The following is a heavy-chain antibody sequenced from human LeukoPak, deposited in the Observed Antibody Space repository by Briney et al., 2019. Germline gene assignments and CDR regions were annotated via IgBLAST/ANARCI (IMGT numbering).Heavy chain of an antibody. CDR3: ARVTPIAVAGHGFYGMDV. V-gene: IGHV1-69*04. Sequence: ASVKVSCKASGGTFSSYAISWVRQAPGQGLEWMGRIIPILGIANYAQKFQGRVTITADKSTSTAYMELSSLRSEDTAVYYCARVTPIAVAGHGFYGMDVWGQGTTVTVSS. CDR2: IIPILGIA. J-gene: IGHJ6*02. D-gene: IGHD6-19*01. CDR1: GGTFSSYA.